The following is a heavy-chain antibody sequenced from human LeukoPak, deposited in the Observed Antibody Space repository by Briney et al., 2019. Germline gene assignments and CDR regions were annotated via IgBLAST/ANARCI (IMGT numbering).Heavy chain of an antibody. CDR2: IYSGGNT. V-gene: IGHV3-53*01. J-gene: IGHJ6*03. Sequence: PGGSLRLSCAASEFTVSSNYMNWVRQAPGKGLEWVSVIYSGGNTYYADSVKGRFTISRDSSKNTLYLQMNSLRAEDTAVYFCARERIVYGSGSLQGMDVWGKGTTVTISS. CDR3: ARERIVYGSGSLQGMDV. CDR1: EFTVSSNY. D-gene: IGHD3-10*01.